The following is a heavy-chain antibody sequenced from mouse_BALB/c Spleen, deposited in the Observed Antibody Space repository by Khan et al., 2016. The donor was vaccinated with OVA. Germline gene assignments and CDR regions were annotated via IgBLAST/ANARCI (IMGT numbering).Heavy chain of an antibody. CDR3: TRPPHCSYVLVY. Sequence: QIQLVQSGPELKKPGETVKISCKASGYTFTNYGMNWVKQAPGKALKWMGWISTYTGEPTYADDFKGRFAFSLETSASTAYLQINNLKNEDTATYFSTRPPHCSYVLVYWGQGTSVTVSS. J-gene: IGHJ4*01. CDR1: GYTFTNYG. V-gene: IGHV9-3-1*01. CDR2: ISTYTGEP.